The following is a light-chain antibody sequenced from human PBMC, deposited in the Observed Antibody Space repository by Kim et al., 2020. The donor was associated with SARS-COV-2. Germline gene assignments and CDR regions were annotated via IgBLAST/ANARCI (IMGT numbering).Light chain of an antibody. CDR3: QQYNNWPIT. CDR2: GAS. CDR1: QSISSN. V-gene: IGKV3D-15*01. Sequence: EIVMTQSPATLSVSPGEGATLSCRASQSISSNLAWYQQKPGQPPRLIIYGASTRATAIPVRFSGSGSGTEFTLTISGLQSEDFAVYYCQQYNNWPITFGQGTRLEIK. J-gene: IGKJ5*01.